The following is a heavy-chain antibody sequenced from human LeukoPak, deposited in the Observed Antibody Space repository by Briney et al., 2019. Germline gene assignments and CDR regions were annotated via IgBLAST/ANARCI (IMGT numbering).Heavy chain of an antibody. D-gene: IGHD1-26*01. J-gene: IGHJ5*02. CDR2: IDKKDKGYATAT. Sequence: GGSLRLSCAASGFTFSGSAIHWVRQSSGKGLEWVGQIDKKDKGYATATAYAASVKGRFTISRDDSINTAYLQMKSLKTEDTALYYCTRAIGTYNWFDPWGQGTLVTVSS. CDR1: GFTFSGSA. V-gene: IGHV3-73*01. CDR3: TRAIGTYNWFDP.